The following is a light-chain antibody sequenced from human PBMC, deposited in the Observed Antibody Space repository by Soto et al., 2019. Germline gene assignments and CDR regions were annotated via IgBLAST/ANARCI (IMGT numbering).Light chain of an antibody. CDR2: DAS. J-gene: IGKJ4*01. Sequence: EIGLTQSPATLSLPPGERATLSCRASQSVSSYLAWYQQKPGQAPRLLSYDASNRATGIPARFSGSGSGTDFPLTISRLAHEAFAVYYCQQRRNWPPGATFGGGTKVEIK. CDR1: QSVSSY. V-gene: IGKV3-11*01. CDR3: QQRRNWPPGAT.